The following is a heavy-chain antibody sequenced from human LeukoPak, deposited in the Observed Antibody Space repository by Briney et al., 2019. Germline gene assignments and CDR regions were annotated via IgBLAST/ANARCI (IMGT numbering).Heavy chain of an antibody. CDR3: ARRWYYYDSSGFDAFDI. D-gene: IGHD3-22*01. V-gene: IGHV5-51*01. CDR2: IYPGDSDT. J-gene: IGHJ3*02. CDR1: AYSFTSYW. Sequence: GESLKISCKGAAYSFTSYWIGWVRQMPGKGLEGMGIIYPGDSDTRYSPSFQGQVTISADKSISTAYLQWSSLQASDTAMYYCARRWYYYDSSGFDAFDIWGQGTMVTVSS.